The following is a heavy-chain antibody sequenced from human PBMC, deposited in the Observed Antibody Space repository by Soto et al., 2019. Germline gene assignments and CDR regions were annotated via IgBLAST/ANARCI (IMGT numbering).Heavy chain of an antibody. CDR2: NIPTFGTA. D-gene: IGHD2-2*01. CDR1: GGTFSSYA. V-gene: IGHV1-69*01. J-gene: IGHJ6*02. CDR3: ASVPAAMSDYYGMDV. Sequence: VKVSCKASGGTFSSYAISWVRQAPGQGLEWMGGNIPTFGTANYAQKFQGRVTITADESTSTAYVELSSLRSEDTAVYYCASVPAAMSDYYGMDVWGQGTTVTVSS.